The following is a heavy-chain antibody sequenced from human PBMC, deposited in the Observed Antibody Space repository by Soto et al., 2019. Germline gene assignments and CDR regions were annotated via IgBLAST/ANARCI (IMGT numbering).Heavy chain of an antibody. Sequence: GESLKISCKGSGYSFTSYWISWVRQMPGKGLEWMGRIDPSDSYTNYSPSFQGHVTISADKSNSTAYLQWSSLKASDTAMYYCASYSSTESAFDIWGQGTMVTVSS. D-gene: IGHD6-13*01. V-gene: IGHV5-10-1*01. J-gene: IGHJ3*02. CDR3: ASYSSTESAFDI. CDR2: IDPSDSYT. CDR1: GYSFTSYW.